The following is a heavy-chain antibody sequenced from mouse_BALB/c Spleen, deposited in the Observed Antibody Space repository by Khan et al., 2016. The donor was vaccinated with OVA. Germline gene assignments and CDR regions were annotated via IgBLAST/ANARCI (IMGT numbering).Heavy chain of an antibody. CDR3: ARGVYGSRGAWFAY. Sequence: EVQLQQSGPELVQPGTSVKISCKASGYTFTDYNMDWVKQSHGKSLEWIGDINPNNGHTIYNQYFKGKATFTVDKSSRTAYMELRSLTSEATADYYYARGVYGSRGAWFAYWGQGTLVTVSA. D-gene: IGHD1-1*01. J-gene: IGHJ3*01. V-gene: IGHV1-18*01. CDR2: INPNNGHT. CDR1: GYTFTDYN.